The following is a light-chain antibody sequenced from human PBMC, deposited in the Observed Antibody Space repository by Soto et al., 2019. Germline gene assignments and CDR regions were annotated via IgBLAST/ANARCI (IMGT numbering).Light chain of an antibody. CDR3: SSYAGSNNNVV. Sequence: QSALTQPPSASGSPGPSVTISCAGTSRDVGGYTYVSWYHPPPGNAPNLMIYEVSKRPSGVPERFSGSKSGNTASLTVSGLQAEDEADDYCSSYAGSNNNVVFGGGTKLTVL. CDR1: SRDVGGYTY. J-gene: IGLJ2*01. V-gene: IGLV2-8*01. CDR2: EVS.